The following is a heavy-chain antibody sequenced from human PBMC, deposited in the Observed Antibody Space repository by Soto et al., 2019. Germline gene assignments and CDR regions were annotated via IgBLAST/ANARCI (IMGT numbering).Heavy chain of an antibody. Sequence: EVQVVESGGALVQPGGSLRLSCAASGVPFTTFWMNWVRQAPGKRPEWVANVNPDGSVTNYVDSARGRFTISRDNAKNPVYLQMSSLRDEDSAVYHCVGGTGWRFDLWGRGTLVTVSS. D-gene: IGHD6-19*01. CDR1: GVPFTTFW. CDR2: VNPDGSVT. V-gene: IGHV3-7*01. CDR3: VGGTGWRFDL. J-gene: IGHJ2*01.